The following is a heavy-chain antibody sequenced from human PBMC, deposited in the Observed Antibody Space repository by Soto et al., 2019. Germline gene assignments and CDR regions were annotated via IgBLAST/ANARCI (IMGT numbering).Heavy chain of an antibody. CDR2: INHSGST. CDR3: ARGLTYYDYVWGSYRPPSSDY. V-gene: IGHV4-34*01. J-gene: IGHJ4*02. Sequence: SETLSLTCAVYGGSFSGYYWSWIRQPPGKGLEWIGEINHSGSTNYNPSLKSRVTISVDTSKNQFPLKLSSVTAADTAVYYCARGLTYYDYVWGSYRPPSSDYWGQGTLVTVSS. D-gene: IGHD3-16*02. CDR1: GGSFSGYY.